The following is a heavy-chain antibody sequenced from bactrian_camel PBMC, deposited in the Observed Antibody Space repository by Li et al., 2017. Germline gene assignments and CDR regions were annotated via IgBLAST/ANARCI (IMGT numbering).Heavy chain of an antibody. CDR3: APDGIWYGGACSR. J-gene: IGHJ4*01. V-gene: IGHV3S31*01. CDR1: GFSYSGYC. D-gene: IGHD6*01. CDR2: IYIADGTT. Sequence: VQLVESGGGSVQAGGSLRLSCATSGFSYSGYCMGWFRQAPGKEREGVADIYIADGTTYYADSVKGRFTISQDNAKNAVYLHMNRLLREDTAVYYCAPDGIWYGGACSRWGPGTQVTVS.